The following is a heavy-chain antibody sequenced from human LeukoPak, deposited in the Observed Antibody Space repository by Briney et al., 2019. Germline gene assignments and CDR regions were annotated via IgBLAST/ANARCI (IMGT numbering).Heavy chain of an antibody. CDR1: GYSFTSYW. D-gene: IGHD5-24*01. CDR3: ARGDGYNYYFDY. V-gene: IGHV5-51*01. CDR2: FYPGDSDI. J-gene: IGHJ4*02. Sequence: GESLQISFQSSGYSFTSYWIGWVRPMPGKGLEWMGIFYPGDSDIRYSPSFQGQVTISADKSISTAYLQWSSLKASDTAIYYCARGDGYNYYFDYWGQGTLVTVSS.